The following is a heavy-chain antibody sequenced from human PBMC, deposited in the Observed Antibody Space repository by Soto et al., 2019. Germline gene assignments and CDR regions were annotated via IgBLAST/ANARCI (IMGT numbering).Heavy chain of an antibody. Sequence: ASVKVSCKASGYSFANYGISWARQAPGQGLEWMGWISPKKGNTNYAQKLQGRVTLTTDTATSTAFMELRNLRSDDTAVYYCVRDFLDCSRGTCYPVLFDFWGQGTQVTVSS. D-gene: IGHD2-2*01. V-gene: IGHV1-18*01. CDR2: ISPKKGNT. CDR3: VRDFLDCSRGTCYPVLFDF. CDR1: GYSFANYG. J-gene: IGHJ4*02.